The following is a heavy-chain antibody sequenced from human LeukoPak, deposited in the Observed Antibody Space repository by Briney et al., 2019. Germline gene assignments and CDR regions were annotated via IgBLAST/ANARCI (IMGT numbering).Heavy chain of an antibody. D-gene: IGHD5-24*01. CDR3: ARGEMATNPDLYYFDY. V-gene: IGHV4-59*01. CDR1: GGSISSYY. Sequence: PSETLSLTCTVSGGSISSYYWSWIRQPPGKGLEWIGYIYYSGSTNYNPSLKSRVTISVDTSKNQFSLKLSSMTAADTAVYYCARGEMATNPDLYYFDYWGQGTLVTVSS. CDR2: IYYSGST. J-gene: IGHJ4*02.